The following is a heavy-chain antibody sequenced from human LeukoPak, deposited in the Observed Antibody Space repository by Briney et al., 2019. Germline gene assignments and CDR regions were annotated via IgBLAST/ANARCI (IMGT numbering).Heavy chain of an antibody. V-gene: IGHV4-59*01. D-gene: IGHD1-26*01. J-gene: IGHJ3*02. CDR2: IYYSGST. CDR1: GGSISSYY. Sequence: PSETLSLTCTVSGGSISSYYWSWIRQPPGKGLEWIGYIYYSGSTNYNPSLKSRVTISVDTSKNQFSLKLSSVTAADTAVYYCARARSGSYFLWAPNDAFDIWGQGTMVTVSS. CDR3: ARARSGSYFLWAPNDAFDI.